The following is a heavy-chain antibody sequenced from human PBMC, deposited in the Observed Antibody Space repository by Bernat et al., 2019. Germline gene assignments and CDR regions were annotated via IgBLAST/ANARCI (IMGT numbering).Heavy chain of an antibody. D-gene: IGHD2-15*01. V-gene: IGHV3-66*01. CDR3: AKVVVGVTNWFDP. Sequence: EVQLVESGGGLVQPGGSLRLSCAASGFTVSNNYVSWVRQAPGKGLEWVSVIYSGGNTYYAGSVKGRFTISRDNSKNMLYLQMNSLRAEDTAEYYCAKVVVGVTNWFDPWGQGTLVTVSS. CDR2: IYSGGNT. J-gene: IGHJ5*02. CDR1: GFTVSNNY.